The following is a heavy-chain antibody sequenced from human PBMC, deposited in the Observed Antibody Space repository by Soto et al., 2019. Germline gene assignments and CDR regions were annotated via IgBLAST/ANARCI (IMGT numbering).Heavy chain of an antibody. CDR2: IYHSGST. CDR1: GGSISSGGYS. CDR3: DRVKGGYDYVAGSYLYWYFDL. J-gene: IGHJ2*01. Sequence: QLQLQASGSGLVKPSQTLSLTCAGSGGSISSGGYSWSWIRQPPGKGLEWIGYIYHSGSTYYNPYLKSRGTISVDRSKNQFSLKLSSVTAEDTAVYYCDRVKGGYDYVAGSYLYWYFDLWGRGTLVTVSS. V-gene: IGHV4-30-2*01. D-gene: IGHD5-12*01.